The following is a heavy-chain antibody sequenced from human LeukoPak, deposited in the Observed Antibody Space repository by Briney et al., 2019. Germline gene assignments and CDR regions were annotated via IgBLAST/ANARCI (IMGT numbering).Heavy chain of an antibody. CDR2: ISYDGSNK. J-gene: IGHJ4*02. CDR3: AKEAYDFWSGLGY. Sequence: GGSLRLSCAASGFTFSSHAMHWVRQAPGKGLEWVALISYDGSNKNYADSVKGRFTISRDNSKNTLYLQMNSLRAEDTAVYYCAKEAYDFWSGLGYWGQGTLVTVSS. D-gene: IGHD3-3*01. CDR1: GFTFSSHA. V-gene: IGHV3-30-3*01.